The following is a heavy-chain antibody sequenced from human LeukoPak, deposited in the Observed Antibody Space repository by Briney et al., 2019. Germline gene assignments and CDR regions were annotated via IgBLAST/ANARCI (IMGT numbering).Heavy chain of an antibody. CDR3: ARVPDSSGVLGAFDI. Sequence: GGSLRLSCAASGFTFSDYYMSWIRQAPGKGLEWVSYISTSGSSTNYAESVKGRFTISRDNAKNTLYLQMNSLRAEDTAVYYCARVPDSSGVLGAFDIWGQGTMVTASS. D-gene: IGHD6-19*01. V-gene: IGHV3-11*06. CDR1: GFTFSDYY. J-gene: IGHJ3*02. CDR2: ISTSGSST.